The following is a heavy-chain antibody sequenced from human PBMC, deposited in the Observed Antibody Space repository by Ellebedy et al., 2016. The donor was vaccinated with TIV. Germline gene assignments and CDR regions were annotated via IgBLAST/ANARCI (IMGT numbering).Heavy chain of an antibody. CDR1: GFTSSSYS. J-gene: IGHJ4*02. D-gene: IGHD2-21*02. V-gene: IGHV3-21*04. CDR2: ISSSSSYI. Sequence: GESLKISCASSGFTSSSYSMNWVHPPPRKRLEWVSSISSSSSYIYYADSVKGRFTISRDNSKNTRSLQMTSLRAEDTAVYYCAKGRNWMTAIYYFDYWGQGTLVTVSS. CDR3: AKGRNWMTAIYYFDY.